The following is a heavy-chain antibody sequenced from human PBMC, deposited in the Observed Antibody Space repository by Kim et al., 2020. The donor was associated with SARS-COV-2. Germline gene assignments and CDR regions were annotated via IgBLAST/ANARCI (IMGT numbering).Heavy chain of an antibody. Sequence: GGSLRLSCAASGFTFSSYSMNWVRQAPGKGLEWVSSISSSSSYIYYADSVKGRFTISRDNAKNSLYLQMNSLRAEDTAVYYCARDWKFTMVRGVIGLPPWFDPWGQGTLVTVSS. CDR2: ISSSSSYI. V-gene: IGHV3-21*01. CDR3: ARDWKFTMVRGVIGLPPWFDP. J-gene: IGHJ5*02. CDR1: GFTFSSYS. D-gene: IGHD3-10*01.